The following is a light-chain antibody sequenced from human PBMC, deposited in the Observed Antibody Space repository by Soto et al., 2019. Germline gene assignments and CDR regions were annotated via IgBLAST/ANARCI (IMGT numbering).Light chain of an antibody. V-gene: IGLV2-14*01. CDR1: SSDAGTSNY. J-gene: IGLJ3*02. CDR2: EVS. CDR3: SSYTISNTRV. Sequence: QSVLTQPASVSGSPGQSITISCTGTSSDAGTSNYVSWYQHHPGKAPKLMIYEVSYRPSGVSNRFSGSKSGNTASLTISGLQAEDEADYYCSSYTISNTRVFGGGTKLTVL.